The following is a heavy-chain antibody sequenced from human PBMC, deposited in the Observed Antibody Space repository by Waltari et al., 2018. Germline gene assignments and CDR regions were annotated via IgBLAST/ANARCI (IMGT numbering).Heavy chain of an antibody. J-gene: IGHJ4*02. V-gene: IGHV3-30*02. Sequence: QVQLVESGGGVVQPGESLTLSCAASGFSLSTYGMHWVRQAPGKGLEWVASIRYDGGDNFYADSVKGLFTISRDESMNTLFLQMDSLTGEDMAVYYCAKDREVATMPVDCWGQGAQVTVSS. CDR2: IRYDGGDN. CDR1: GFSLSTYG. D-gene: IGHD5-12*01. CDR3: AKDREVATMPVDC.